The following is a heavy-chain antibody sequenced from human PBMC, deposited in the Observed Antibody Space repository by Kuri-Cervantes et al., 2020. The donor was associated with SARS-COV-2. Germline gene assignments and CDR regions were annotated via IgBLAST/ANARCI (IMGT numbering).Heavy chain of an antibody. CDR3: ARVEYYDSSGYYA. V-gene: IGHV3-21*01. CDR2: ITRSSVYI. Sequence: GGSLRLSCVASGFTFSAYTLNWVRQAPGKGLEWVSSITRSSVYISYADSLKGRFTISRDNAKNTLYLQMNSLRAEDTAVYHCARVEYYDSSGYYAWGQGTLVTVSS. D-gene: IGHD3-22*01. J-gene: IGHJ4*02. CDR1: GFTFSAYT.